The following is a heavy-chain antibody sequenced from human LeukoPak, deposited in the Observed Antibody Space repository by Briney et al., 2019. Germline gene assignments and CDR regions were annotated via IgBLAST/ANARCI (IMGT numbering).Heavy chain of an antibody. V-gene: IGHV4-59*01. CDR1: GGSISSYY. Sequence: PSETLSLTCTVSGGSISSYYWSWIRQPPGKGLEWIGYIYYSGSTNYNPSLKSRVTLSVDTSKNQFSLKLSSVTAADTAVYYCARTGLGGSYLYYYYYMDVWGKGTTVTISS. CDR2: IYYSGST. CDR3: ARTGLGGSYLYYYYYMDV. J-gene: IGHJ6*03. D-gene: IGHD1-26*01.